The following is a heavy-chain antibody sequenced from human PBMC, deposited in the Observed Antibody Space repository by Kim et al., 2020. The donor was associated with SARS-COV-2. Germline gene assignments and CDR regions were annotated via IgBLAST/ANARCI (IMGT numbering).Heavy chain of an antibody. CDR2: ISSSSSYI. V-gene: IGHV3-21*01. CDR1: GFTFSSYS. Sequence: GGSLRLSCAASGFTFSSYSMNLVRQAPGKGLEWVSSISSSSSYIYYADSVKGRFTISRDNAKNSLYLQMNSLRAEDTAVYYCARRRIAAAGHFDYWGQGTLVTVSS. J-gene: IGHJ4*02. D-gene: IGHD6-13*01. CDR3: ARRRIAAAGHFDY.